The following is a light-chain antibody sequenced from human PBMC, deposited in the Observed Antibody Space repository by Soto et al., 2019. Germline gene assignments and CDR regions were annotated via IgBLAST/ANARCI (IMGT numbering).Light chain of an antibody. Sequence: IVGSQSPCAVTVSPGERATLSCRASQSFSTYLAWYQQQPGQAPRLLIYGASSWATGIPDRFSGSGSGTDFTLTISRLEPEDSAVYYCQQFSSYPLTFGGGTKVDI. CDR2: GAS. CDR1: QSFSTY. J-gene: IGKJ4*01. CDR3: QQFSSYPLT. V-gene: IGKV3-20*01.